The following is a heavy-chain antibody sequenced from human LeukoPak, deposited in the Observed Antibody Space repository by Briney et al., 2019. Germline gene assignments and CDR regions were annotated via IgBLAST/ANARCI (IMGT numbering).Heavy chain of an antibody. CDR3: VRGNDYGGPHY. CDR2: IDRDGSRI. Sequence: GGSLRLSCAVSGFTFSSYWMHWVRQAPGKGLVWASRIDRDGSRINYADSVKGRFTISRDNGKNTLFLQMNSLRAEDAAVYYCVRGNDYGGPHYWGQGTLVTVSS. V-gene: IGHV3-74*01. J-gene: IGHJ4*02. CDR1: GFTFSSYW. D-gene: IGHD4-23*01.